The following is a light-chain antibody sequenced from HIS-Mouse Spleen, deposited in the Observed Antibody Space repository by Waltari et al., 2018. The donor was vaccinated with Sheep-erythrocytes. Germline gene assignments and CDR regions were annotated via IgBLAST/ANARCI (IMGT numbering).Light chain of an antibody. CDR2: DAS. J-gene: IGKJ2*01. CDR1: QDISNY. V-gene: IGKV1-33*01. CDR3: QQYDNLLGYT. Sequence: DIQMTQSPSSLSASVGDRVTITCQASQDISNYLNWYQQKPGKAPKLLIYDASNLETGVPSRFSGSGSGTDFTCTISSLQPEDIATYYCQQYDNLLGYTFGQGTKLEIK.